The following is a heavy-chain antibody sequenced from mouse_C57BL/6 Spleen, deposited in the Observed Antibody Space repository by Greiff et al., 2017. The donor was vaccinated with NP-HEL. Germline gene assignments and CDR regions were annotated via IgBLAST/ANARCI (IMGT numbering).Heavy chain of an antibody. V-gene: IGHV5-6*01. CDR2: ISSGGSYT. Sequence: DVQLVESGGDLVKPGGSLKLSCAASGFTFSSYGMSWVRQTPDKRLEWVATISSGGSYTYYPDSVKGRFTISRDNAKNTLYLQMSSLKSEDTAMYYCARHEGYGSHWYFDVWGTGTTVTVSS. D-gene: IGHD1-1*01. CDR1: GFTFSSYG. J-gene: IGHJ1*03. CDR3: ARHEGYGSHWYFDV.